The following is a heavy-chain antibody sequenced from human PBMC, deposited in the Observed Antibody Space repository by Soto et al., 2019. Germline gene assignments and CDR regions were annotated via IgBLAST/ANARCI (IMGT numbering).Heavy chain of an antibody. J-gene: IGHJ5*02. CDR3: LLVGASVWFDP. Sequence: ASVKVSCKSSGGTFSSYAISWVRQAPGQGLEWMGGIIPIFATANYAQKFQDRVAITADESTSTAYMELSSLRSEDTAVYYCLLVGASVWFDPWGQGTLVTVSS. CDR1: GGTFSSYA. D-gene: IGHD1-26*01. V-gene: IGHV1-69*13. CDR2: IIPIFATA.